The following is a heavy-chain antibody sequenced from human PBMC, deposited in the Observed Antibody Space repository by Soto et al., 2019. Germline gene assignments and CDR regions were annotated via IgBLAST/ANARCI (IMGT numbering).Heavy chain of an antibody. D-gene: IGHD1-1*01. CDR2: LNGGTGQT. CDR3: ARGKGMEENYFYYGLDI. J-gene: IGHJ6*02. Sequence: ASVKVSCKASGYTFSTYGMHWVRQAPGQSLEWMGWLNGGTGQTRYSQRFQDRVIITRDTSASTGYMELSSLRSEDTAVYYCARGKGMEENYFYYGLDIWGQGATVTVSS. V-gene: IGHV1-3*01. CDR1: GYTFSTYG.